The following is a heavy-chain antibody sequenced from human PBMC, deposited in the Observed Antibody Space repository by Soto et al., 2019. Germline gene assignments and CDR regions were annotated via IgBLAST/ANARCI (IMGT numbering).Heavy chain of an antibody. J-gene: IGHJ6*02. Sequence: ASVKVSCKASGYTFTSYDINWLRQATGQGLEWMGWMNPNSGNTGYAQKFQGRVTMTRNTSISTAYMELSSLRSEDTAVYYCARVDEMATITAYYYGMDVWGQGTTVTVSS. CDR2: MNPNSGNT. CDR3: ARVDEMATITAYYYGMDV. CDR1: GYTFTSYD. V-gene: IGHV1-8*01. D-gene: IGHD5-12*01.